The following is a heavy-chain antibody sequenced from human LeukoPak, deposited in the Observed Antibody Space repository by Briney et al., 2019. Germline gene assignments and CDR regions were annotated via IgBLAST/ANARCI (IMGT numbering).Heavy chain of an antibody. Sequence: GESLKISCKGSGYSFTSYWISWVRQMPGKGLEWMGRIDPSDSYTDYSPSFQGHVTISADKSISTAYLQWSSLKASDTAMYYCAKYGDYLRGFDYWGQGTLVTVSS. CDR3: AKYGDYLRGFDY. CDR1: GYSFTSYW. V-gene: IGHV5-10-1*01. D-gene: IGHD4-17*01. J-gene: IGHJ4*02. CDR2: IDPSDSYT.